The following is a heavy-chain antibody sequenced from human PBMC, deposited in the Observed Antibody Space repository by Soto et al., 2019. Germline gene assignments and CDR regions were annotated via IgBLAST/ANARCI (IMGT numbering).Heavy chain of an antibody. J-gene: IGHJ4*02. Sequence: QVQLQESGPGLVKPSGTLSLTCTVSGGSMSSSNWWNWVRQSPGKGLEWIGETHPSGRTNYSPSLKSRVTISVDKSKNQFSLQLTSVPAADTAVYYCARSEATVLDSWGQGTLVTVSS. CDR3: ARSEATVLDS. D-gene: IGHD4-17*01. CDR1: GGSMSSSNW. V-gene: IGHV4-4*02. CDR2: THPSGRT.